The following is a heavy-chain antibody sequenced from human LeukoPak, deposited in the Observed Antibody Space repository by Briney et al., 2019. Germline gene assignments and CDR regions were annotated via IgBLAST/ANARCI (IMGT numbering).Heavy chain of an antibody. CDR2: IRSKANSYAT. CDR3: TPSIAARGSP. Sequence: AGGSLRLSCAASGFTFSGSAMHWVRQASGKGLEWVGRIRSKANSYATAYAASVKGRFTISGDDSKNTAYLQMNSLKTEDTAVYYCTPSIAARGSPWGQGTLVTVSS. CDR1: GFTFSGSA. D-gene: IGHD6-6*01. J-gene: IGHJ5*02. V-gene: IGHV3-73*01.